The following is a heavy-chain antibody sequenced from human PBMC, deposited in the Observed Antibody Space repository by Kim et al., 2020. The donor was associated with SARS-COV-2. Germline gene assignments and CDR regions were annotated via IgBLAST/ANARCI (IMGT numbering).Heavy chain of an antibody. V-gene: IGHV3-53*01. Sequence: GGSLRLSCAASGFTVSSNYMSWVRQAPGKGLEWVSVIYSGGSTYYADSVKGRFTISRDNSKNTLYLQMNSLRAEDTAVYYCARDPGLWGWDTGYYYGMDVWGQGTTVTVSS. CDR3: ARDPGLWGWDTGYYYGMDV. CDR2: IYSGGST. CDR1: GFTVSSNY. D-gene: IGHD3-16*01. J-gene: IGHJ6*02.